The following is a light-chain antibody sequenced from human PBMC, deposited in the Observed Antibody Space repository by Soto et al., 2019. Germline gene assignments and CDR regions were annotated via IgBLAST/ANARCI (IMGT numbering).Light chain of an antibody. CDR3: QQRHMWPIT. CDR2: TAS. Sequence: ERVMTQSPSTLSLSPGERASVSFGASQSVSSSYLAWYQQRPGQAPRLLIYTASSRATGIPPRFSGSGSGTDFTLTISSPEPEDSAVYYCQQRHMWPITFGQGTGLEIK. CDR1: QSVSSSY. V-gene: IGKV3D-20*02. J-gene: IGKJ5*01.